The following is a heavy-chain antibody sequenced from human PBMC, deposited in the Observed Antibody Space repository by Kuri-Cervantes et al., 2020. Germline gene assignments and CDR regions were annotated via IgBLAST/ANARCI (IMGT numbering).Heavy chain of an antibody. J-gene: IGHJ3*02. Sequence: GGSLRLSCVASGFNFDDYAMHWVRQVTGKGLVWVSRIKSDGSTPVYADSVKGRFTISRDNAKNTLYLQMSSLRAEDTAVYYCARGAAASFNTFDIWGQGTMVTVSS. CDR2: IKSDGSTP. CDR3: ARGAAASFNTFDI. D-gene: IGHD6-13*01. V-gene: IGHV3-74*03. CDR1: GFNFDDYA.